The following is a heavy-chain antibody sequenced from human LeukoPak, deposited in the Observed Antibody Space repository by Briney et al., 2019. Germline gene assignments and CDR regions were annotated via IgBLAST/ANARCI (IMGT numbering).Heavy chain of an antibody. CDR1: GGTFSSYA. Sequence: ASVKVSCKASGGTFSSYAISWVRQAPGQGLEWMGGIIPIFGTANYAQKFQGRVTITADESTSTVYMELSSLRSEDTAVYYCARPPSGYWYFDLWGRGTLVTVSS. CDR2: IIPIFGTA. CDR3: ARPPSGYWYFDL. V-gene: IGHV1-69*13. D-gene: IGHD3-10*01. J-gene: IGHJ2*01.